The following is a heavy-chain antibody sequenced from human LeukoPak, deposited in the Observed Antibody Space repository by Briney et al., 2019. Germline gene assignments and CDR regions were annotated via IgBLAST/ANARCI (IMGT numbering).Heavy chain of an antibody. Sequence: SETLSLTCAVYGGSFSGYYWSWIRQPPGKGLEWIGEINHSGSTNYNPSLKSRVTISVDTSKNQFSLKLSSVTAADTAVYYCARSGRVVVATIPYFDYWGQGTLVTVSS. CDR1: GGSFSGYY. CDR3: ARSGRVVVATIPYFDY. J-gene: IGHJ4*02. V-gene: IGHV4-34*01. D-gene: IGHD5-12*01. CDR2: INHSGST.